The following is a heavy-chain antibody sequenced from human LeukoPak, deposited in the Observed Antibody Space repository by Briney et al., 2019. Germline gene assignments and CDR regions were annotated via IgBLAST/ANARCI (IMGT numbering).Heavy chain of an antibody. D-gene: IGHD3-10*01. CDR3: ARDYYGSGSYWD. V-gene: IGHV4-59*01. J-gene: IGHJ4*02. Sequence: PSETLSLTCTVSGGSISNKYWSWIRQPPGKGLEWIGYIYYSGSTNYNPSLKSRVTISVDTSKNQFSLKLSSVTAADTAVYYCARDYYGSGSYWDWGQGTLVTVSS. CDR1: GGSISNKY. CDR2: IYYSGST.